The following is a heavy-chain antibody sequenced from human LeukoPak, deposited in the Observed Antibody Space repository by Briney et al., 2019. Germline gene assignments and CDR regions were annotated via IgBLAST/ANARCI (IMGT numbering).Heavy chain of an antibody. J-gene: IGHJ5*02. D-gene: IGHD5-18*01. CDR1: GGTFSSYA. CDR3: ARGYSYGYNCFDP. CDR2: IIPIFGTA. V-gene: IGHV1-69*13. Sequence: SVKVSCKASGGTFSSYAISWVRQAPGQGLEWMGGIIPIFGTANYAQKFQGRVTITADESTSTAFMELSSLRSEDTAVYYCARGYSYGYNCFDPWGQGTLVTVSS.